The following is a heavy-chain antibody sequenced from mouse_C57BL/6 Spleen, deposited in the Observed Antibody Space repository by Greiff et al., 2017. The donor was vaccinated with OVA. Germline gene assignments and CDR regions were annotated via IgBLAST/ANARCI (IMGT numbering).Heavy chain of an antibody. D-gene: IGHD3-3*01. CDR2: ISSGGDYI. J-gene: IGHJ1*03. CDR3: TREGWDVEYFDV. Sequence: DVMLVESGEGLVKPGGSLKLSCAASGFTFSSYAMSWVRQTPEKRLEWVAYISSGGDYIYYADTVKGRFTISRDNARNTLYLQMSSLKSEDTAMYYCTREGWDVEYFDVWGTGTTVTVSS. V-gene: IGHV5-9-1*02. CDR1: GFTFSSYA.